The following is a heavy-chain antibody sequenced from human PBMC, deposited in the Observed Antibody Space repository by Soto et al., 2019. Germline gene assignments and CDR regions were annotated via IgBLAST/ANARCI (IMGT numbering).Heavy chain of an antibody. V-gene: IGHV4-59*08. D-gene: IGHD3-22*01. Sequence: QVQLQESGPGLVKPSETLSLTCTVSGGSISSYYWSWIRQPPGKGLEWIGYIYYSGSTNYNPSLKRRVTISVDTSKHQFSLKLSSVTAADTAVYYCARAYYYDSIGYWFDYWGQGTLVTVSS. CDR2: IYYSGST. CDR3: ARAYYYDSIGYWFDY. J-gene: IGHJ4*02. CDR1: GGSISSYY.